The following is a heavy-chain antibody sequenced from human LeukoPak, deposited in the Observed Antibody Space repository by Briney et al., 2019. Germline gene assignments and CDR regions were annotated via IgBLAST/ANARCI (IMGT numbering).Heavy chain of an antibody. J-gene: IGHJ6*03. V-gene: IGHV3-11*01. CDR3: ARAAAGGWGSYYYYYMDV. D-gene: IGHD6-13*01. CDR1: GFTFSDYY. Sequence: PGGSLRLSCAASGFTFSDYYMSWIRQAPGKGLEWVSYISSIGSTIYYADSVKGRFTISRDNAKNSLYLQMDCLRAEDTAVYYCARAAAGGWGSYYYYYMDVWGKGTTVTVSS. CDR2: ISSIGSTI.